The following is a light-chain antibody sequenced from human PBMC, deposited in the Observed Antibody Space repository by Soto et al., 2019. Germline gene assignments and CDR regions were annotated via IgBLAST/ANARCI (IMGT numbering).Light chain of an antibody. CDR1: ESIRANY. CDR3: QKYGGSPPYT. J-gene: IGKJ2*01. V-gene: IGKV3-20*01. Sequence: EIVLTQSPGTLSLSPGERATLSCRASESIRANYLAWYQQKPGQAPRLLIYGVSTRATGIPDSFSGSGSGPDFTLTISRLEPEDSAAYYCQKYGGSPPYTFGQGTKLEIK. CDR2: GVS.